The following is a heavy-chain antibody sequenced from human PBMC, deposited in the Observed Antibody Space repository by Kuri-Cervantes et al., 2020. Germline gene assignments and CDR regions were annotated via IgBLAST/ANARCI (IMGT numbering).Heavy chain of an antibody. J-gene: IGHJ5*02. Sequence: GGSLRLSCAASGFTFSSYSMNWVRQAPGKGLEWVSSISSSSSYIYYADSVKGRFTISRDNAKNSLYLQMNSLRAEDTAVYYCAREFENSSGYNWFDPWGQGTLVTVSS. D-gene: IGHD6-19*01. V-gene: IGHV3-21*04. CDR1: GFTFSSYS. CDR3: AREFENSSGYNWFDP. CDR2: ISSSSSYI.